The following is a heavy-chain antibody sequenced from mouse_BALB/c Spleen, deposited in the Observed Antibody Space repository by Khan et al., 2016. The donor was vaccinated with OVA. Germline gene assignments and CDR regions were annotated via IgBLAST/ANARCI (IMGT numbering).Heavy chain of an antibody. CDR3: ACELRGFAY. CDR2: ISYSGNT. D-gene: IGHD1-1*01. CDR1: GDSITRGY. J-gene: IGHJ3*01. Sequence: EVQLQESGPSLVKPSQTLSLTCSVTGDSITRGYWNWIRKFPGNKLDYMGYISYSGNTYCNPSLKSRISITRDTSKNQYYLQLNSVTTEDTATYYCACELRGFAYWGQGNLVTVSA. V-gene: IGHV3-8*02.